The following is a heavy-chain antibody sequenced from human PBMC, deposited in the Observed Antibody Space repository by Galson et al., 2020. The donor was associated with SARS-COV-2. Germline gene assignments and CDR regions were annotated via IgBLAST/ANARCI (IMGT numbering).Heavy chain of an antibody. CDR2: IKYDGSEK. Sequence: GESLKISCAASGFNFSSLWMSWVRQAPGKGLEWVANIKYDGSEKYYVDSVKGRFIISRDNAKNSLYLQMNSLRAEDTAVYYCARRGHSFDYWGQGTLVTVSS. V-gene: IGHV3-7*01. D-gene: IGHD3-10*01. CDR1: GFNFSSLW. CDR3: ARRGHSFDY. J-gene: IGHJ4*02.